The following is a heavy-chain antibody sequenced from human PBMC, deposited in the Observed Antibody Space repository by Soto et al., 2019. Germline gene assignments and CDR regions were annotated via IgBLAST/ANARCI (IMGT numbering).Heavy chain of an antibody. V-gene: IGHV3-30-3*01. CDR2: ISYDGSNK. D-gene: IGHD4-17*01. Sequence: GGSLRLSCAASGFTFSSYAMHWVRQAPGKGLEWVAVISYDGSNKYYADSVKGRFTISRDNSKNTLYLQMNSLRAEDTAVYYCASSRSPFYQYYYGMDVWGQGTTVTVSS. J-gene: IGHJ6*02. CDR3: ASSRSPFYQYYYGMDV. CDR1: GFTFSSYA.